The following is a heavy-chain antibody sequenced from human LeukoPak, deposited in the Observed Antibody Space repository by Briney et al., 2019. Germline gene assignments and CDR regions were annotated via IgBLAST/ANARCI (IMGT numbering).Heavy chain of an antibody. Sequence: GGSLRLSCAASGFTVSGNYMSWVRQAPGKGLEWVSVLYTGGNTYYADSVKGRFTISRDNSENTLYLQMNSLRAEDTAVYYCAKGPLYYYGDNAWFGPWGQGTLVTVSS. CDR1: GFTVSGNY. CDR2: LYTGGNT. D-gene: IGHD4-17*01. V-gene: IGHV3-66*01. CDR3: AKGPLYYYGDNAWFGP. J-gene: IGHJ5*02.